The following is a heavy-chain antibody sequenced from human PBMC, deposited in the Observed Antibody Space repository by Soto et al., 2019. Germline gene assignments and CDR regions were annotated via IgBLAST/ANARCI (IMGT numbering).Heavy chain of an antibody. CDR2: IYYSGST. CDR3: ARGQPSMYQLLNWFDP. J-gene: IGHJ5*02. V-gene: IGHV4-31*03. D-gene: IGHD2-2*01. Sequence: SETLSLTCTVSGGSISSGGYYWSWIRQHPGKGLEWIGYIYYSGSTYYNPSLKSRVTISVDTSKNQFSLKLSSVTAADTAVYYCARGQPSMYQLLNWFDPWGQGTLVTVSS. CDR1: GGSISSGGYY.